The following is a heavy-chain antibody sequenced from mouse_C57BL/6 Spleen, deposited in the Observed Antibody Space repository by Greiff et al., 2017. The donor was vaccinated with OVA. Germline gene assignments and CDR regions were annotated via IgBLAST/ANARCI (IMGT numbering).Heavy chain of an antibody. D-gene: IGHD3-3*01. V-gene: IGHV1-52*01. CDR1: GYTFTSYW. J-gene: IGHJ2*01. CDR2: IDPSDSET. CDR3: ARKGTLNFDY. Sequence: QVQLKQPGAELVRPGSSVKLSCKASGYTFTSYWMHWVKQRPIQGLEWIGNIDPSDSETHYNQKFKDKATLTVDKSSSTAYMQLSSLTSEDSAVYYGARKGTLNFDYWGQGTTLTVSS.